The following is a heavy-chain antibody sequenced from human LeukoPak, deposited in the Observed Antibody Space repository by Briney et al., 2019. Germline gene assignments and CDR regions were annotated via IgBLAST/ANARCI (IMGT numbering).Heavy chain of an antibody. D-gene: IGHD2-21*02. Sequence: ASVKVSCKASGYTFTSYDINWVRQAPGQGLEWMGWINPNSGGTNYAQKFQGRVTMTRDTSITTAYMELSRLRSDDTAVYYCARSYCGGDCYPRFWGQGTRVTVSS. CDR3: ARSYCGGDCYPRF. J-gene: IGHJ3*01. CDR1: GYTFTSYD. V-gene: IGHV1-2*02. CDR2: INPNSGGT.